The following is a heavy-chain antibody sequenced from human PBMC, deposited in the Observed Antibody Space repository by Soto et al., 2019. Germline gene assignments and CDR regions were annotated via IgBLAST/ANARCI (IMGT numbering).Heavy chain of an antibody. CDR2: ISGSGGST. CDR3: AKDLLVYIVATIPDAFDI. V-gene: IGHV3-23*01. CDR1: GFTFSSYA. J-gene: IGHJ3*02. Sequence: EVQLLESGGGLVQPGGSLRLSCAASGFTFSSYAMSWVRQAPGKGLEWVSAISGSGGSTYYADSVKGRFTISRDNSKNTLYLQMNSLRAEDTAVYYCAKDLLVYIVATIPDAFDIWGQGTMVTVSS. D-gene: IGHD5-12*01.